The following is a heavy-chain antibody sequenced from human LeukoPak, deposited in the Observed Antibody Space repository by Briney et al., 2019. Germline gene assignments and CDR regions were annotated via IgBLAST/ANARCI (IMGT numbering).Heavy chain of an antibody. D-gene: IGHD6-13*01. CDR2: IYYSGST. CDR1: GGSISSYY. V-gene: IGHV4-59*01. Sequence: PSETLSLTCTVSGGSISSYYWSWIRQPPGKGLEWIGYIYYSGSTNYNPSLKSRVTISVDTSKNQFSLKLSSVTAADTAVHYCARVPHSSSWLFFDYWGQGTLVTVSS. CDR3: ARVPHSSSWLFFDY. J-gene: IGHJ4*02.